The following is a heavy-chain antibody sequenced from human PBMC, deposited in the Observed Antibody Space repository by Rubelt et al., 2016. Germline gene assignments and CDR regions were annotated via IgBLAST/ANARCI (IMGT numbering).Heavy chain of an antibody. CDR3: ARSFRPDKYSYDS. Sequence: QVQLQESGPGLVKPSETLSLTCTVSGGSISNYYWSWIRQPPGKGLEWIGYIYYSGSTNYNPSLKSRVPISVDMSKNQFSLKLGSVTAADTAVYYCARSFRPDKYSYDSWGQGTLVTVSS. CDR1: GGSISNYY. D-gene: IGHD3-16*01. V-gene: IGHV4-59*01. J-gene: IGHJ4*02. CDR2: IYYSGST.